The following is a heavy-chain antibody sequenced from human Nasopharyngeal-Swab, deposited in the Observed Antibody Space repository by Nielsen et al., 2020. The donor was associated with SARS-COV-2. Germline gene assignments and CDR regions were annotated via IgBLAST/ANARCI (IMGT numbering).Heavy chain of an antibody. Sequence: SETLSLTCAVSGGSISSSNWWSWVRQPPGKGLEWIGEIYHSGSTNYNPSLKSRVTISVDKSKNQFSLKLSSVTAADTAVYYCARGDFWSGYPPVYYGMDVWGQGTTVTVYS. CDR3: ARGDFWSGYPPVYYGMDV. CDR1: GGSISSSNW. D-gene: IGHD3-3*01. V-gene: IGHV4-4*02. CDR2: IYHSGST. J-gene: IGHJ6*02.